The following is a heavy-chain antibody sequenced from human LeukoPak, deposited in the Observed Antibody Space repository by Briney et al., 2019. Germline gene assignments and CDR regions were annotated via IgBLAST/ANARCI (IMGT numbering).Heavy chain of an antibody. CDR1: GGSFSGYY. Sequence: SETLSLTCAVYGGSFSGYYWSWIRHPPGKGLEWIGEINHSGSTNYNPSLKSRVTISVDTSKNQFSLKLSSVTAADTAMYYCARGVYSSGWYSTSYPWRPWFDPWGQGTLVTVSS. V-gene: IGHV4-34*01. CDR3: ARGVYSSGWYSTSYPWRPWFDP. J-gene: IGHJ5*02. CDR2: INHSGST. D-gene: IGHD6-19*01.